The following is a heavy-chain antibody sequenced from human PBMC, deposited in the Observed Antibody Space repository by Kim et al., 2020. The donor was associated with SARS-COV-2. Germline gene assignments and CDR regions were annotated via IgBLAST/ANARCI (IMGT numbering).Heavy chain of an antibody. J-gene: IGHJ5*02. Sequence: GGSLRLSCAASGFTFSSYAMSWVRQAPGKGLEWVSAISGSGGSTYYADSVKGRFTISRDNSKNTLYLQMNSLRAEDTAVYYCAKSLELLNFPPNWFDPWGQGTLVTVSS. CDR3: AKSLELLNFPPNWFDP. CDR2: ISGSGGST. D-gene: IGHD3-10*01. V-gene: IGHV3-23*01. CDR1: GFTFSSYA.